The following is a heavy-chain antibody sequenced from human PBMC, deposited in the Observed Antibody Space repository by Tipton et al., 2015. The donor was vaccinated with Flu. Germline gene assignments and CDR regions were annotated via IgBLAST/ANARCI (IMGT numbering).Heavy chain of an antibody. Sequence: TLSLTCTVSGGSISSSSYYWGWIRQPPGKGLEWIGSIYYSGSTYYNPSLKSRVTISVDTSKNQFSLKLSSVTAADTAVYYCAREGDIVVVAAAIGPYYYYGMDVWGQGTTVTVSS. J-gene: IGHJ6*02. D-gene: IGHD2-2*01. CDR2: IYYSGST. V-gene: IGHV4-39*07. CDR1: GGSISSSSYY. CDR3: AREGDIVVVAAAIGPYYYYGMDV.